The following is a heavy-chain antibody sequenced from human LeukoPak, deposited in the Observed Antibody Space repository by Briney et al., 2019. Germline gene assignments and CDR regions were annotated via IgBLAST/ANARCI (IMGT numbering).Heavy chain of an antibody. V-gene: IGHV1-69*13. CDR3: ARDSLVVVVPAATNYYYYGMDV. CDR1: GGTFSSYA. Sequence: SVKVSCKASGGTFSSYAISWVRQAPGQGLEWMGGIIPIFGTAIYAQKFQGRVTITADESTSTAYMELRSLRSDDTAVYYCARDSLVVVVPAATNYYYYGMDVWGQGTTVTVSS. J-gene: IGHJ6*02. CDR2: IIPIFGTA. D-gene: IGHD2-2*01.